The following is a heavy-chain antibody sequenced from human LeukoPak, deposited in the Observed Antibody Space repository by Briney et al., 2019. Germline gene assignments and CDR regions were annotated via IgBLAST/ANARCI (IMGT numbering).Heavy chain of an antibody. CDR3: ARVLAGTTAFDY. J-gene: IGHJ4*02. D-gene: IGHD1-7*01. V-gene: IGHV3-21*01. Sequence: GGSLRLSCAASGFTFSSYSMNWVRQAPGKGLEWVSSISSGSSYIYYADSVKGRFTISRDNAKNSLYLQMNSLRAEDTAVYYCARVLAGTTAFDYWGQGTLVTVSS. CDR1: GFTFSSYS. CDR2: ISSGSSYI.